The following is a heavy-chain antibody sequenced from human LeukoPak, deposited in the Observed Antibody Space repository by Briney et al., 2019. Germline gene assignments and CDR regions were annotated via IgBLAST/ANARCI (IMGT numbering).Heavy chain of an antibody. V-gene: IGHV4-34*01. CDR2: INHSGST. CDR1: GGSFSGYY. CDR3: ARAPTRHCSGGSCYSGGGWFDP. D-gene: IGHD2-15*01. J-gene: IGHJ5*02. Sequence: PSETLSLTCAVYGGSFSGYYWSWIRQPPGKGLEWIGEINHSGSTNYNPSLKSRVTISVDTSKYQFSLKLSSVTAADTAVYYCARAPTRHCSGGSCYSGGGWFDPWGQGTLVTVSS.